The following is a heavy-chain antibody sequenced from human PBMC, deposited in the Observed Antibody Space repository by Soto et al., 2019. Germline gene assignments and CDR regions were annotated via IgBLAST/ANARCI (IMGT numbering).Heavy chain of an antibody. CDR2: FDLENGET. V-gene: IGHV1-24*01. CDR3: AREVRRSNQFDN. CDR1: GYAMSEHF. J-gene: IGHJ5*02. D-gene: IGHD3-10*01. Sequence: GSPVKGSRKGSGYAMSEHFIHWGRQAPGEGLEWMGGFDLENGETIYAQRFQGRVTMTEESSADTPYMELSSLRSEDTSVYYCAREVRRSNQFDNRGQGPMGTVAS.